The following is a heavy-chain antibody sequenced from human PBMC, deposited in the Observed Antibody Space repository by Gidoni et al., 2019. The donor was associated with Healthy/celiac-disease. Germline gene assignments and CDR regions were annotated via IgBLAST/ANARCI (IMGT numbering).Heavy chain of an antibody. CDR3: AREVVVAAFDY. Sequence: QVQLVQSGAEVKKPGSPVKVSCKASCGTFSSYAISLVRQASGQGLEWMGKSIPILGIANYAQKFQGRVTITADKTTSTAYMELSSLRSEDTAVYYCAREVVVAAFDYWGQGTLVTVSS. D-gene: IGHD2-15*01. V-gene: IGHV1-69*04. CDR2: SIPILGIA. CDR1: CGTFSSYA. J-gene: IGHJ4*02.